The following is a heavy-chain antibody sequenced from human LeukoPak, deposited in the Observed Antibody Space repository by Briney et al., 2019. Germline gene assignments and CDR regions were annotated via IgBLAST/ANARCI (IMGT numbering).Heavy chain of an antibody. J-gene: IGHJ4*02. CDR3: ARDGNFYYGPGSYCDY. CDR1: GFTFSSYS. Sequence: GGSLRLSCAASGFTFSSYSMNWVRQAPGKGLEWVSYISSRSSTIYYADSVKGRFTISRDNSKNTLYLQMNSLRAEDTALYYCARDGNFYYGPGSYCDYWGQGTLVTVSS. CDR2: ISSRSSTI. V-gene: IGHV3-48*01. D-gene: IGHD3-10*01.